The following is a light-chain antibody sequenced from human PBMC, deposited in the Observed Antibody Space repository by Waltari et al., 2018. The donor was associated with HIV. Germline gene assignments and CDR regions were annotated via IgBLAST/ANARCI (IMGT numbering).Light chain of an antibody. CDR3: QSYDSSGQV. CDR2: EDY. V-gene: IGLV6-57*04. J-gene: IGLJ3*02. Sequence: FSLTQSHSVSESPGTTVTISCTRRSGSIASNSMQWYKQRPGSAPTTVIFEDYHRPSGVPDRFSGSIDSSSNSASLTISGLKTEDEGDYYCQSYDSSGQVFGGGTKLTVL. CDR1: SGSIASNS.